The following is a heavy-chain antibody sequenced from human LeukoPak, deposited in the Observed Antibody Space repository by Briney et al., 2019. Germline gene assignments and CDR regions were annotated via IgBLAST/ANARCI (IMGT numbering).Heavy chain of an antibody. CDR1: GFIFNNYG. CDR2: ISNDGGGT. J-gene: IGHJ5*02. Sequence: GGPLRLSCAASGFIFNNYGLIWVRQAPGKGLEWVSAISNDGGGTNYADFVRGRFTISRDNSKNTLFLQMNSLRAEDTALYYRAKGSSGYFADLWGQRTLVTVSS. CDR3: AKGSSGYFADL. V-gene: IGHV3-23*01. D-gene: IGHD3-22*01.